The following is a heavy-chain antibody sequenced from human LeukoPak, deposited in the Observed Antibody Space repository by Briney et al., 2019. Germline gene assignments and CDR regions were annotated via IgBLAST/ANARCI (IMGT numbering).Heavy chain of an antibody. V-gene: IGHV1-3*01. CDR1: GYTFTTYA. CDR2: INAGDGNT. J-gene: IGHJ6*02. CDR3: ARQKFRGYSIFPLIEGMDV. Sequence: ASVKVSCKASGYTFTTYAMHWVRQAPGQRLEWMGWINAGDGNTKYSQKFQGRVTITRDTFASTVYMELSSLRSEDTAVYHCARQKFRGYSIFPLIEGMDVWGQGTTVTVSS. D-gene: IGHD5/OR15-5a*01.